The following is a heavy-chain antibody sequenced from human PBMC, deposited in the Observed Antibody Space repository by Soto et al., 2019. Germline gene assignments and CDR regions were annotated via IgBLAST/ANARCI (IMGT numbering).Heavy chain of an antibody. CDR1: GFSFRNYG. CDR2: IMGNGVTA. D-gene: IGHD4-17*01. J-gene: IGHJ4*02. Sequence: EVQLLEAGGGLVQPGGSLRLSCAASGFSFRNYGMSWVRQAPGKGLEWLSAIMGNGVTAYYADSVRGRFTISRDNSKNTLYLQLNDLGAEDTAIYYCAKDYDFGDSLPFDYGGQGTLVTVSS. V-gene: IGHV3-23*01. CDR3: AKDYDFGDSLPFDY.